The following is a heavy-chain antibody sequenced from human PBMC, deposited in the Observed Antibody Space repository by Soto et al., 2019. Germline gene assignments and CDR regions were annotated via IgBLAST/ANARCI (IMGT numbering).Heavy chain of an antibody. D-gene: IGHD3-3*01. V-gene: IGHV1-69*13. J-gene: IGHJ4*02. CDR1: GGTFSSYA. CDR2: IIPIFGTA. CDR3: ASGFQKDNFDY. Sequence: ASVKVSCKASGGTFSSYAISWVRQAPGQGLEWMGGIIPIFGTANYAQKFQGRVTITADESTSTAYMELSSLRSEDTAVYYCASGFQKDNFDYWGQGTLVTVSS.